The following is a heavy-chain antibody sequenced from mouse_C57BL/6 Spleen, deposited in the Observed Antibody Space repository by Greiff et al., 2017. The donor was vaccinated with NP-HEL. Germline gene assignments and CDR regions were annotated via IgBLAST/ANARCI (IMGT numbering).Heavy chain of an antibody. Sequence: EVKLEESGGGLVKPGGSLKLSCAASGFTFSSYAMSWVRQTPEKRLEWVATISDGGSYTYYPDNVKGRCTISRDNAKNNLYLQMSHLKSEDTAMYYCAREPGYDEGYFDVWGTGTTVTVSS. CDR3: AREPGYDEGYFDV. J-gene: IGHJ1*03. CDR1: GFTFSSYA. D-gene: IGHD2-2*01. V-gene: IGHV5-4*01. CDR2: ISDGGSYT.